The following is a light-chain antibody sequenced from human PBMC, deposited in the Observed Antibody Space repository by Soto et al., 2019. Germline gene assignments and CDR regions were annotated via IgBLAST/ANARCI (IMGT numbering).Light chain of an antibody. J-gene: IGKJ1*01. V-gene: IGKV3-15*01. Sequence: IVMTQSPATLSVSAGERATLSCRASQSVSSNLAWYQQKPGQAPRLLIYDASTRATGIPDRFSGSGYGTEFILTISSLQSEDFAVYYCQEYNTWPWTFGQGTKVDIK. CDR2: DAS. CDR3: QEYNTWPWT. CDR1: QSVSSN.